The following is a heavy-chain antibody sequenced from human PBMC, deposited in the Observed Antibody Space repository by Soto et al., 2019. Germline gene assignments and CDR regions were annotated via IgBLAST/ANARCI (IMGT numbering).Heavy chain of an antibody. V-gene: IGHV1-69*12. CDR2: IIPIFGTA. CDR1: GGTFSSYA. J-gene: IGHJ3*02. Sequence: QVQLVQSGAEVKKPGSSVKVSCKASGGTFSSYAISWVRQAPGQGLERMGGIIPIFGTANYAQKFQGRVTITADESTSTAYMELSSMRSEDTAVYYCARPLGYCGGDCHDYAFDIWGQGTMVTVSS. CDR3: ARPLGYCGGDCHDYAFDI. D-gene: IGHD2-21*02.